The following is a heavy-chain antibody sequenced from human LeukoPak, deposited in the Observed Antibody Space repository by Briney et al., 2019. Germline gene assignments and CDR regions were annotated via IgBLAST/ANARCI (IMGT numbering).Heavy chain of an antibody. Sequence: ASMKVSCKASGGTFSSYAISWVRQAPGQGLEWMGGIIPIFGTANYAQKFQGRVTITADESTSTAYMELSSLRSEDTAVYYCARTWIQLWSQPPIAYYYGMDVWGQGTTVTVSS. CDR1: GGTFSSYA. CDR2: IIPIFGTA. V-gene: IGHV1-69*13. D-gene: IGHD5-18*01. CDR3: ARTWIQLWSQPPIAYYYGMDV. J-gene: IGHJ6*02.